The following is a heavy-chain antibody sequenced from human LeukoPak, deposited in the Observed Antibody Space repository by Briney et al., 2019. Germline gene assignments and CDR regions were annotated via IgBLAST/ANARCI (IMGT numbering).Heavy chain of an antibody. J-gene: IGHJ2*01. CDR2: MNPNSGNT. CDR1: GYTFTSYD. D-gene: IGHD3-9*01. CDR3: ARDPHKVLRYFDWLLAAGYFDL. V-gene: IGHV1-8*02. Sequence: ASVKVSCKASGYTFTSYDINWVRQATGQGLEWMGWMNPNSGNTGYAQKLQGRVTMTTDTSTSTAYMELRSLRSDDTAVYYCARDPHKVLRYFDWLLAAGYFDLWGRGTLVTVSS.